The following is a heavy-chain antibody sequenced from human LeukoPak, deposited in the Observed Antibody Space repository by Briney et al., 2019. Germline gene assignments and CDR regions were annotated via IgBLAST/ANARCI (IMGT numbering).Heavy chain of an antibody. CDR2: INHSGST. CDR3: ARVGDSSGYPYWYFDL. CDR1: GGSISSSNW. D-gene: IGHD3-22*01. Sequence: PSETLSPTCAVSGGSISSSNWWSWVRQPPGKGLEWLEEINHSGSTNYNPSLKSRVTISVDTSKNQFSLKLSSVTAADTAVYYCARVGDSSGYPYWYFDLWGRGTLVTVSS. V-gene: IGHV4-4*02. J-gene: IGHJ2*01.